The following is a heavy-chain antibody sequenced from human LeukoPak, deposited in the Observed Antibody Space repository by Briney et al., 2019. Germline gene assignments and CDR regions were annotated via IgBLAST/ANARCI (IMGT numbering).Heavy chain of an antibody. CDR2: ISSSGNNT. D-gene: IGHD1-26*01. J-gene: IGHJ3*02. CDR1: GFTFNSYA. CDR3: ARVSRSGSYFGAFEI. Sequence: GGSLRLSCAASGFTFNSYAMNWVRQAPGKGLEWVSTISSSGNNTYYTDSVKGRFTISRDNSKNTLFLQMNSLRVDDTAVYYCARVSRSGSYFGAFEIWGQGTMVTVSS. V-gene: IGHV3-23*01.